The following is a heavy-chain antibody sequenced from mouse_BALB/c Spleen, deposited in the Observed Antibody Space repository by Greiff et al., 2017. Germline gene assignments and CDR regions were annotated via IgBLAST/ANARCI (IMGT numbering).Heavy chain of an antibody. Sequence: EVQLVESGGGLVKPGGSLKLSCAASGFTFSDYYMYWVRQTPEKRLEWVATISDGGSYTYYPDSVKGRFTISRDNAKNNLYLQMSSLKSEDTAMYYCARDDDYDGDYYAMDYWGQGTSVTVSS. CDR2: ISDGGSYT. CDR1: GFTFSDYY. V-gene: IGHV5-4*02. D-gene: IGHD2-4*01. CDR3: ARDDDYDGDYYAMDY. J-gene: IGHJ4*01.